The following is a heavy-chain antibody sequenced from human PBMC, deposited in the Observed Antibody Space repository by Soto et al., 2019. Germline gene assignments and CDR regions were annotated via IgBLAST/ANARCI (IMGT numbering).Heavy chain of an antibody. V-gene: IGHV1-69*01. D-gene: IGHD3-22*01. CDR2: IIAIFGTA. J-gene: IGHJ4*02. CDR3: ARGWGYDSTDYYYAY. Sequence: QVQLVQSGAEVRKPGSSVRVSCKASGGSFNRHTISWVLQAPGQGLEWLGGIIAIFGTANHAQKFQGRVTIIADESTSTVYMELSSLRSDDTAIYYCARGWGYDSTDYYYAYWGQGTLVIVSS. CDR1: GGSFNRHT.